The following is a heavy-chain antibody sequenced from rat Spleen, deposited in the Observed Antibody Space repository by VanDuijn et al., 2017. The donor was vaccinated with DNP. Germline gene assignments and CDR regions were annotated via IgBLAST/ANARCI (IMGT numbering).Heavy chain of an antibody. V-gene: IGHV5-25*01. D-gene: IGHD1-4*01. CDR2: ISPSGGST. CDR1: GFTFSNYY. CDR3: AGRPPPTRGPFDY. J-gene: IGHJ2*01. Sequence: EVQLVESGGGLVQPGRSLKLSCAASGFTFSNYYMAWVRQAPTKGLEWVASISPSGGSTYYPDSVKGRFTISRDNAKSTQYLQMDSLRSEDTATYYCAGRPPPTRGPFDYWGQGVTVTVSS.